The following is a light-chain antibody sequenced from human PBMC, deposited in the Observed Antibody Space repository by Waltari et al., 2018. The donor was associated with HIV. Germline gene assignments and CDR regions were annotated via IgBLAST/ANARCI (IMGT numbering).Light chain of an antibody. V-gene: IGLV2-14*01. Sequence: QSALTQPVSVSASPGPSITISCFVSSSHLGLSNHVSWYQLQPDTPPKLVVFCTNTRPSGVPSRFSGSKSGNTASLTISGLQTEDEGDYYCSSYFLGDGLLFGGGTKVTVL. CDR1: SSHLGLSNH. J-gene: IGLJ2*01. CDR2: CTN. CDR3: SSYFLGDGLL.